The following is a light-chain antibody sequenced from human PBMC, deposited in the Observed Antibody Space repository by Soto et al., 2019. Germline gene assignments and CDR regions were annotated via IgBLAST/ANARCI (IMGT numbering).Light chain of an antibody. CDR2: GAS. J-gene: IGKJ1*01. V-gene: IGKV3-11*01. Sequence: EVVLTQSPATLSLSPGERATLSCRASENVRTFVDWYQQKPGQAPRLLIHGASNRATGIPARFSGSGSGTDFTLTISNLEPEDFAVYYCQQHSHWPPWTFGQGTKGGYQ. CDR3: QQHSHWPPWT. CDR1: ENVRTF.